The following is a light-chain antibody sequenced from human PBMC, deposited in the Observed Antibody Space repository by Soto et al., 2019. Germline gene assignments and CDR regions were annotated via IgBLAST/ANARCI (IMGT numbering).Light chain of an antibody. CDR3: QQYNTFWT. Sequence: EIQLTQSPSTLSLSVGESVTITCRASQMIYTWLAWYQQRPGKAPRLLIYEASSLDVGVPSRFSGSGSGTEFTLTISSLQPDDFATYYCQQYNTFWTFGQGTKVDIK. V-gene: IGKV1-5*03. CDR1: QMIYTW. CDR2: EAS. J-gene: IGKJ1*01.